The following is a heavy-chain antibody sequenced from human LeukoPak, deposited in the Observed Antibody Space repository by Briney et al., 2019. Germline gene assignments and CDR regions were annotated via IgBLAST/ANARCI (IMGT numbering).Heavy chain of an antibody. J-gene: IGHJ4*02. V-gene: IGHV1-24*01. CDR2: FDPEDGET. Sequence: ASVKVSCKVSGYTLTELSMHWVRQAPGKGLEWMGGFDPEDGETIYAQKFQGRVTMTEDISTDTAYMELSSLRSEDTAVYYCATLSWNEGRAGFDYWGQGTLVTVSS. D-gene: IGHD1-1*01. CDR3: ATLSWNEGRAGFDY. CDR1: GYTLTELS.